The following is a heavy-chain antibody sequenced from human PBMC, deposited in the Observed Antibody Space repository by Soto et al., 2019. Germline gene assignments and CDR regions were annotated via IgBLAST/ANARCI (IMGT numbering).Heavy chain of an antibody. Sequence: QVQLQESGPGLVKPSETLSLTCTVSGGSISSYYWRWIRQPPGKGLEWIAYIYYTGSTNYNPSLKSRVTVSADTSKNQFSLKLSSVTAADTAMYYCARVDSSGSYFDSWGQGTLVTVSS. CDR1: GGSISSYY. J-gene: IGHJ4*02. D-gene: IGHD3-22*01. V-gene: IGHV4-59*01. CDR3: ARVDSSGSYFDS. CDR2: IYYTGST.